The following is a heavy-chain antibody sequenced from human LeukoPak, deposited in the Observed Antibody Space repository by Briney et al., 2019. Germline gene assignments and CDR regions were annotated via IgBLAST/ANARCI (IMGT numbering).Heavy chain of an antibody. J-gene: IGHJ4*02. D-gene: IGHD3-10*01. CDR3: ASFVVFYGSGSYYFDY. V-gene: IGHV3-30*02. CDR2: IRYDGSNK. CDR1: RFTFSNAW. Sequence: PGGSLRLSCAASRFTFSNAWMHWVRQAPGKGLEWVAFIRYDGSNKYYADSVKGRFTISRDNSKNTLYLQMNSLRAEDTAVYYCASFVVFYGSGSYYFDYWGQGTLVTVSS.